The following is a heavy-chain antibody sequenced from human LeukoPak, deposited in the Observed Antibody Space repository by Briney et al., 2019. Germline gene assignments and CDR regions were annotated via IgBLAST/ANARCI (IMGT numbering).Heavy chain of an antibody. CDR2: IVVGSDNT. J-gene: IGHJ3*02. Sequence: ASVKVSCKASGFTFTSSAVQWVRQARGQRLEWIGWIVVGSDNTNYAQKFQERVTITRDMSTSTAYMELSSLRSEDTAVYYCAADRGPHCGGDCYHAFDIWGQGTMVTVSS. CDR3: AADRGPHCGGDCYHAFDI. CDR1: GFTFTSSA. D-gene: IGHD2-21*02. V-gene: IGHV1-58*01.